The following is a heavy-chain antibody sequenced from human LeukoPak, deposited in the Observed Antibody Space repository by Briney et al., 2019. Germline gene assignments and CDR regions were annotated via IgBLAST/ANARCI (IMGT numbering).Heavy chain of an antibody. CDR1: GFTFSSYW. D-gene: IGHD4-11*01. V-gene: IGHV3-7*04. J-gene: IGHJ6*03. Sequence: PGGSLRLSCAASGFTFSSYWMSWVRQAPGKGLEWVANIKQDGSEKYYVDSVKGRFTISRDNAKNSLYLQMNSLRAEDTAVYYCSRVYSNYSPIRYYYYMDVWGKGTTVTVSS. CDR2: IKQDGSEK. CDR3: SRVYSNYSPIRYYYYMDV.